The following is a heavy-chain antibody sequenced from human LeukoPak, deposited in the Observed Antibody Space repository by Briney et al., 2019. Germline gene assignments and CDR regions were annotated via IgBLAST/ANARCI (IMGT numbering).Heavy chain of an antibody. CDR3: ASEYYDYAFDI. Sequence: ASVKVSCKASGYTFTSYAMNWVRQAPGQGPEWMGWINTNTGNPTYAQGFTGRFVFSLDTSVSTAYLQISSLKAEDTAVYYCASEYYDYAFDIWGQGTMVTVSS. V-gene: IGHV7-4-1*02. D-gene: IGHD3-22*01. CDR2: INTNTGNP. J-gene: IGHJ3*02. CDR1: GYTFTSYA.